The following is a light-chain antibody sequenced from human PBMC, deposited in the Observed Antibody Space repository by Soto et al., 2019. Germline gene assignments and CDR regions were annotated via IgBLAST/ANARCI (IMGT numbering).Light chain of an antibody. CDR1: QSVSGN. Sequence: EIVMTSSPATLSVSPGEGVTLSCRASQSVSGNLAWYQQKPGQAPRLLIYGASTRATGIPARFSGSGSGTEFTLTISSLQSEDFAVYYCQQYNNWLFTFGGGTRVEIK. CDR2: GAS. V-gene: IGKV3-15*01. CDR3: QQYNNWLFT. J-gene: IGKJ4*01.